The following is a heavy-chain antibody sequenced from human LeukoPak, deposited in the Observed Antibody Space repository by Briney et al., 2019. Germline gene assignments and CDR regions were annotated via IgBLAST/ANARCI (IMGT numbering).Heavy chain of an antibody. CDR1: GYSFTSYW. CDR3: ARTDRCSGGSCYPFDP. CDR2: IYPGDSDT. V-gene: IGHV5-51*01. J-gene: IGHJ5*02. Sequence: GESLKISCKGSGYSFTSYWIGWVRPMPGKGLEWMGIIYPGDSDTRYSPSFQGQVTISADKSISTAYLQWSSLKASDTAMYYCARTDRCSGGSCYPFDPWGQGTLVTVSS. D-gene: IGHD2-15*01.